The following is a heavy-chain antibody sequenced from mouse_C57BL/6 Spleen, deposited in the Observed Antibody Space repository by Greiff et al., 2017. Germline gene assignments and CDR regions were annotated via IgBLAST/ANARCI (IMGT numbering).Heavy chain of an antibody. CDR2: IDPANGNT. J-gene: IGHJ1*03. CDR3: ARMDSYWYFDV. V-gene: IGHV14-3*01. D-gene: IGHD2-3*01. Sequence: EVQLQQSVAELVRPGASVKLSCTASGFTIKNTYMHWVKQRPEQGLEWIGRIDPANGNTKYAPKFQGKATITADTSSNTAYLQLSSLTSEDTAIYYCARMDSYWYFDVWGTGTTVTVSS. CDR1: GFTIKNTY.